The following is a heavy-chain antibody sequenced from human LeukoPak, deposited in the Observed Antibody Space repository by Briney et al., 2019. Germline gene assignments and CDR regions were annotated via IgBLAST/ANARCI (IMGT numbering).Heavy chain of an antibody. J-gene: IGHJ4*02. Sequence: GGSLRLSCAASRFTFSTYIMNWVRQAPGKGLEWVSSITTSSSYIYYADSVKGRFTISRDNAKNSLYLQMNSLRGEDTAVYYCARVGGYSYALHYWGQGTLVTVSS. CDR2: ITTSSSYI. CDR3: ARVGGYSYALHY. CDR1: RFTFSTYI. V-gene: IGHV3-21*01. D-gene: IGHD5-18*01.